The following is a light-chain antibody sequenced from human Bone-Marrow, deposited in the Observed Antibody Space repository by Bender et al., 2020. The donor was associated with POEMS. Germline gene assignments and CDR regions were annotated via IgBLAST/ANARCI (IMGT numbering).Light chain of an antibody. Sequence: QSALTQPASVSGSPGQSITISCTGTSSDVGGYNYVSWYQQHPGKAPKLMIYDVSNRPSGVSNRFSGSKSGNTASLTISGLQAEDEADYYCSSYAGTNNFMLFGGGTRLTVL. CDR3: SSYAGTNNFML. CDR2: DVS. CDR1: SSDVGGYNY. J-gene: IGLJ3*02. V-gene: IGLV2-14*01.